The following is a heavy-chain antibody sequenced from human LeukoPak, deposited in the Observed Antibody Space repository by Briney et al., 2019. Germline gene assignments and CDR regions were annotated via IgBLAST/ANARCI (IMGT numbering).Heavy chain of an antibody. V-gene: IGHV4-59*01. CDR3: ARGLIAAREYYFDY. CDR2: IYYTGST. J-gene: IGHJ4*02. CDR1: GVSIYNYY. D-gene: IGHD6-6*01. Sequence: SETLSLTCDVSGVSIYNYYWSWIRQSPKKELEWIGYIYYTGSTNYNPSLKSRVSISADASKNQVSLKMTSVTAADTATYYCARGLIAAREYYFDYWGQGTLVSVSS.